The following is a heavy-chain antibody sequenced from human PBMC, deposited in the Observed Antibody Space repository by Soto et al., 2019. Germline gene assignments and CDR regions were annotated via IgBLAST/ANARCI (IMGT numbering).Heavy chain of an antibody. Sequence: QLQLQESGPGLVKPSETLSLTCTVSGGSISSSSYYWGWIRQPPGKGLEWIGSIYYSGSTYYNPSLTSRVTISVDTSKNQFSLKLSSVTAADTAVYYCARQVAEFGVVPAAINYWGQGTLVTVSS. J-gene: IGHJ4*02. CDR1: GGSISSSSYY. CDR2: IYYSGST. CDR3: ARQVAEFGVVPAAINY. V-gene: IGHV4-39*01. D-gene: IGHD2-2*01.